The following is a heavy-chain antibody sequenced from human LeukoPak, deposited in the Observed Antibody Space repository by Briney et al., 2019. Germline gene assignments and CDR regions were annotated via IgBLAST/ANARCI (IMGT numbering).Heavy chain of an antibody. Sequence: TLSLTCAVSGGSISSGGYSWSWIRQPPGKGLEWIGYIYHSGSTYYNPSLKSRVTISVDRSKNQFSLKLSSVTAADTAVYYCARLYSSSQFDYWGQGTLVTVSS. CDR1: GGSISSGGYS. V-gene: IGHV4-30-2*01. CDR3: ARLYSSSQFDY. CDR2: IYHSGST. J-gene: IGHJ4*02. D-gene: IGHD6-13*01.